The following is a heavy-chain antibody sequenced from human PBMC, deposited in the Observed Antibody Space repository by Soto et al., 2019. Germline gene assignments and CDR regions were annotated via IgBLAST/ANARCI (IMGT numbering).Heavy chain of an antibody. CDR1: GGTFSSYA. CDR2: IIPISDTT. Sequence: QVQLVQSGAEVKKPGSSVKVSCKASGGTFSSYAISWVRQAPGQGLEWMGGIIPISDTTNYAQKFQGRATITADESTSTAYMELSSLRSEDTAVYYCARSQGSRTSLEIYYYYSYGMDVWGQGTTVTVSS. D-gene: IGHD2-2*01. CDR3: ARSQGSRTSLEIYYYYSYGMDV. J-gene: IGHJ6*02. V-gene: IGHV1-69*01.